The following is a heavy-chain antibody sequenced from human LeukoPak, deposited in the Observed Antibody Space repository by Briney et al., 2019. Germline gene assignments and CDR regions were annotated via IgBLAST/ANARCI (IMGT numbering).Heavy chain of an antibody. V-gene: IGHV3-74*01. Sequence: GGSLRLSCAVSGVTVSTNYMSWVRQAPGKGLVWVSRIKTDGSTTDYADSVKGRFTISRDNAENTLYLQMNSLRPEDTAVYFCVRGPAAMGWFDPWGQGTLVSVSS. CDR2: IKTDGSTT. CDR3: VRGPAAMGWFDP. J-gene: IGHJ5*02. CDR1: GVTVSTNY. D-gene: IGHD2-2*01.